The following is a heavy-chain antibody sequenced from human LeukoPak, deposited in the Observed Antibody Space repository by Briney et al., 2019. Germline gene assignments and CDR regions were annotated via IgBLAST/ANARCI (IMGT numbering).Heavy chain of an antibody. Sequence: NSSETLSLTCTVSGGSISSGGYYWSWIPQPPGKGLEWIGYIYYSGSTYYNPSLKIRVTISVDTSKNQFSLKLSSVTAADTAVYYCARSDDSSGYYLPKLYFDYWGQGTLVTVSS. V-gene: IGHV4-31*03. CDR1: GGSISSGGYY. CDR2: IYYSGST. CDR3: ARSDDSSGYYLPKLYFDY. J-gene: IGHJ4*02. D-gene: IGHD3-22*01.